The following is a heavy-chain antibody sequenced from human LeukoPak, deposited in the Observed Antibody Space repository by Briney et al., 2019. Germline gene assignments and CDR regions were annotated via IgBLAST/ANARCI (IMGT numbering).Heavy chain of an antibody. J-gene: IGHJ4*02. CDR3: AREIAVAHTGDLDY. D-gene: IGHD6-19*01. Sequence: PGGSLRLSCAASGFTFSTYAMHWVRQAPGKGLEWVAVISYDGNNKYFADSVTGRFTISRDNSKNTLFLHMNSLRVEDTAVYYCAREIAVAHTGDLDYWGQGTLVTVSS. CDR2: ISYDGNNK. CDR1: GFTFSTYA. V-gene: IGHV3-30*04.